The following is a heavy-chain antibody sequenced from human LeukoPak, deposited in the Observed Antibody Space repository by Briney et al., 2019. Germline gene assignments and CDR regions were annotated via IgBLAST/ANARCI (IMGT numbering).Heavy chain of an antibody. CDR2: INPSGAGT. J-gene: IGHJ4*02. CDR1: GYTFTGYY. V-gene: IGHV1-46*01. D-gene: IGHD3-10*01. Sequence: ASVKVSCKASGYTFTGYYMHWVRQAPGQGLEWMGIINPSGAGTIYAQKFQGRVTMTEDTSTDTAYMELSSLRSEDTAVYYCATESGIEYGAPIDYWGQGTLVTVSS. CDR3: ATESGIEYGAPIDY.